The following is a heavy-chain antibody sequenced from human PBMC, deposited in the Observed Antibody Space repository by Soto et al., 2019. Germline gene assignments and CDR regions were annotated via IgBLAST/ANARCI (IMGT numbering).Heavy chain of an antibody. V-gene: IGHV4-59*08. CDR2: IYYSGST. J-gene: IGHJ5*02. CDR1: GGSISSYY. Sequence: SETLSLTCTVSGGSISSYYWSWIRQPPGKGLEWIGYIYYSGSTNYNPSLKSRVTISVDTSKNQFSLKLSSVTAADTAVYYCARHTGSGWYSSWGQGTLVTVSS. D-gene: IGHD6-19*01. CDR3: ARHTGSGWYSS.